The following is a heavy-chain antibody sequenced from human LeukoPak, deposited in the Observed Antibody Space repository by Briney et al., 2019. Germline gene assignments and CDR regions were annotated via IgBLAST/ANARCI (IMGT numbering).Heavy chain of an antibody. V-gene: IGHV4-61*08. D-gene: IGHD1-26*01. J-gene: IGHJ4*02. CDR1: GDPISGYSDY. Sequence: SETLSLTCTVSGDPISGYSDYKWTWIPQPPGKGRQWIGYVYYSGSTNYNPSLRSRVTISVDTSKNQFSLKLTSVTAADTAVYYCAREYSGFDHWGQGTPVTVSS. CDR3: AREYSGFDH. CDR2: VYYSGST.